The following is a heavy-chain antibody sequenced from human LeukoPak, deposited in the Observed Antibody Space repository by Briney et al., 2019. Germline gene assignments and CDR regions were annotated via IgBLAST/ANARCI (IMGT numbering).Heavy chain of an antibody. CDR2: IWYDGSNK. CDR1: GFTFSTYG. D-gene: IGHD5-12*01. CDR3: AKDRMATHIGPVDY. Sequence: QTGGSLRLSCVASGFTFSTYGMHWVRQAPGKGLEWVAVIWYDGSNKYYGDSVKGRFTISRDNAKNSLYLQMNSLRAEDTALYYCAKDRMATHIGPVDYWGQGTLVTVSS. V-gene: IGHV3-33*03. J-gene: IGHJ4*02.